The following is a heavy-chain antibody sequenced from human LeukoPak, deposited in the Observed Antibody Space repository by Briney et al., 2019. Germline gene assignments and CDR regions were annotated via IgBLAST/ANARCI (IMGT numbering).Heavy chain of an antibody. CDR2: IYNGGII. V-gene: IGHV4-4*07. CDR3: ARVIPEAGFDP. J-gene: IGHJ5*02. Sequence: SETLSLTCTVSGDSISRYYWSWIRQPAGKGLEWIGRIYNGGIITYNPSLKSRVTMSIDTSNNQFSLRLRFVTAADTAVYYCARVIPEAGFDPWGQGTLVTVSS. D-gene: IGHD1-14*01. CDR1: GDSISRYY.